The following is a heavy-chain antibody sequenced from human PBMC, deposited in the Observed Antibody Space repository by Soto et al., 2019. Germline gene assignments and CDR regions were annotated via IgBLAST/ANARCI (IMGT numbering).Heavy chain of an antibody. CDR1: GYTFTSYY. CDR3: ATADGGPGSFDI. V-gene: IGHV1-46*01. D-gene: IGHD3-3*01. CDR2: INPSGGST. Sequence: ASVKVSCKASGYTFTSYYMHWVLQAPGQGLEWMGIINPSGGSTSYAQKFQGRVTMTRDTSTSTVYMELSSLRSEDTAVYYCATADGGPGSFDIWGQGTMVTVSS. J-gene: IGHJ3*02.